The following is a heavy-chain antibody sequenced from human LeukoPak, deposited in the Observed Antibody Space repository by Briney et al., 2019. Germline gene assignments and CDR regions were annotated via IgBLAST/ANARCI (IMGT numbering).Heavy chain of an antibody. D-gene: IGHD3-10*01. CDR1: GCTFGDYA. Sequence: GGSLRLSCTGSGCTFGDYAMSWFRQAPGKGLEWVGFIRGKANGGTTEYAASVKGRFTISRDDSKSIAYLQMNSLKTEDTALYYCTRDNGLGNRYFDYWGQGTLVTVSS. CDR2: IRGKANGGTT. V-gene: IGHV3-49*03. CDR3: TRDNGLGNRYFDY. J-gene: IGHJ4*02.